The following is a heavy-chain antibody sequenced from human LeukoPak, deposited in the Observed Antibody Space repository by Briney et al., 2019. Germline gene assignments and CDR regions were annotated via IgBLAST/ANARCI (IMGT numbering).Heavy chain of an antibody. CDR3: ASTVGYYGSGSYPDY. V-gene: IGHV4-30-4*01. D-gene: IGHD3-10*01. CDR2: IYYSGST. J-gene: IGHJ4*02. Sequence: SSETLSLTCTVSGGSISSGDYYWSWIPQPPGKGREGIGYIYYSGSTYYNPSLKSRVTISVDTSKTQFSLKLSSVTAADTAVYYCASTVGYYGSGSYPDYWGQGTLVTVSS. CDR1: GGSISSGDYY.